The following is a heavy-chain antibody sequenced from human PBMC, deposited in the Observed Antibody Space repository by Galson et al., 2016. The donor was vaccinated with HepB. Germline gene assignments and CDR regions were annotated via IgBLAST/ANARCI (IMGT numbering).Heavy chain of an antibody. D-gene: IGHD5-24*01. J-gene: IGHJ6*02. CDR2: IKPDGTTT. CDR1: GFTFTDYW. CDR3: TKRLSHGMDV. V-gene: IGHV3-74*03. Sequence: SLRLSCAASGFTFTDYWMDWVHQAPGEGLVWVSSIKPDGTTTKYADSVKGRFTMSRDNAKNTLHLQMNSLRVDDTAVYYCTKRLSHGMDVWGQGTTVTVSS.